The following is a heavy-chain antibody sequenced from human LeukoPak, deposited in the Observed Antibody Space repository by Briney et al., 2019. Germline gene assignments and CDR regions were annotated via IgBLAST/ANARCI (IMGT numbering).Heavy chain of an antibody. CDR3: AKDYYEYYYDSSGYPPFDY. D-gene: IGHD3-22*01. CDR1: GFTFSSYA. V-gene: IGHV3-23*01. J-gene: IGHJ4*02. CDR2: ISGSGGST. Sequence: PGGSLRLSCAASGFTFSSYAMSWVRQAPGKGLEWVSAISGSGGSTYYADSVKGRFTISRDNSKNTLYLQMNSLRAEDTAVYYCAKDYYEYYYDSSGYPPFDYWGQGTPVTVSS.